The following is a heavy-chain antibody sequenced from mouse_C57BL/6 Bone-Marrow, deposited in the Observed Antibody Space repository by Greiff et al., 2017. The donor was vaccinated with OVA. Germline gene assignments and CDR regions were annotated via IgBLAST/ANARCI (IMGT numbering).Heavy chain of an antibody. CDR1: GFSLTSYG. J-gene: IGHJ4*01. CDR2: IWRGGST. CDR3: AKKGLLLHAMDY. Sequence: VQLQQSGPGLVQPSQSLSITCTVSGFSLTSYGVHWVRQSPGKGLEWLGVIWRGGSTDYNAAFMSRLSITKDNSKSQVFFKMNSQQADDTAIYYCAKKGLLLHAMDYWGQGTSVTVSS. D-gene: IGHD2-3*01. V-gene: IGHV2-5*01.